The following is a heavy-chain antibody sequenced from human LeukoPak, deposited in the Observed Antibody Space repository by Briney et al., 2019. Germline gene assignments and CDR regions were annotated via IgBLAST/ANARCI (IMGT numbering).Heavy chain of an antibody. CDR3: ARDDYGDARN. Sequence: PGGSLRLSCAASGFTFSSYSMNWVRQAPGKGLEWVSSISGSSSYIYFADSVKGRFTISRDNAKNPLYLQMNSLRAEDTAVYYCARDDYGDARNWGQGTLVTVSS. D-gene: IGHD4-17*01. CDR1: GFTFSSYS. CDR2: ISGSSSYI. J-gene: IGHJ4*02. V-gene: IGHV3-21*01.